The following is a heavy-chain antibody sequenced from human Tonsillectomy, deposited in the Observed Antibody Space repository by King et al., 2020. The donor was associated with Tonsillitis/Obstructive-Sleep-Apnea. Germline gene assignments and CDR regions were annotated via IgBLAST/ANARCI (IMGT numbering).Heavy chain of an antibody. J-gene: IGHJ4*02. V-gene: IGHV4-31*03. CDR2: IYYSGSA. Sequence: VQLQESGPGLVEPSQTLSLTCTVSSGSISSGSHFWSWLRQHPGKGLEWIGYIYYSGSAYYNPSLKSRVSISLDTSKSRFSLNLTSVTAADTAVYYCARAVPPLRVDYWGQGTLVTVSS. CDR1: SGSISSGSHF. CDR3: ARAVPPLRVDY. D-gene: IGHD2-8*01.